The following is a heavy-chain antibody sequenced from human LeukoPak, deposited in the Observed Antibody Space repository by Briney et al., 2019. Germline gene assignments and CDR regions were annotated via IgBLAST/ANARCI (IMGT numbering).Heavy chain of an antibody. CDR1: GFTFSSFE. D-gene: IGHD3-22*01. Sequence: GGSLRLSCAASGFTFSSFEVNWVRQAPGKGLEWVSYSSSSGSTIYYADSVKGRFTISRDNAKNSLYLQMNSLRAEDTAVYYCARERPQDSYDSSGYYYVFDYWGQGTLVTVSS. CDR3: ARERPQDSYDSSGYYYVFDY. V-gene: IGHV3-48*03. J-gene: IGHJ4*02. CDR2: SSSSGSTI.